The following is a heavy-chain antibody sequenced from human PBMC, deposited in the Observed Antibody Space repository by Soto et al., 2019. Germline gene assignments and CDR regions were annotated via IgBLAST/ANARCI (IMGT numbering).Heavy chain of an antibody. V-gene: IGHV3-23*01. J-gene: IGHJ6*02. CDR1: GFTFSSYA. Sequence: PGGSLRLSCAASGFTFSSYAMSWVRQAPGKGLEWVSAISGSGGSTYYADSVKGRFTISRDNSKNTLYLQMNSLRAEDTAVYYCAKDSYDFWSGALRGMDVWGQGTTVTVSS. CDR2: ISGSGGST. D-gene: IGHD3-3*01. CDR3: AKDSYDFWSGALRGMDV.